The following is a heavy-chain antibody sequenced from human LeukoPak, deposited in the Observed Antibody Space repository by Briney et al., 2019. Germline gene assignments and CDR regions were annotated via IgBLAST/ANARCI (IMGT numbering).Heavy chain of an antibody. V-gene: IGHV3-23*01. CDR2: ISNSGSST. Sequence: GGSLRLSCAASGFTFSSYAMSWVRQAPGKGPEWVSGISNSGSSTVYADSVQGRFTISRDNSKNTLYLQMNILRAEDTAVYYCAKDRGSGSGSYTWGIFDCWGQGTLVTVSS. CDR3: AKDRGSGSGSYTWGIFDC. D-gene: IGHD3-10*01. CDR1: GFTFSSYA. J-gene: IGHJ4*02.